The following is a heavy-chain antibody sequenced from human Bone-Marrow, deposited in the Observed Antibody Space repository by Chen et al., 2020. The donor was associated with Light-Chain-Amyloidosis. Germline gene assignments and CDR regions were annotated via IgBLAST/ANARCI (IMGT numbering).Heavy chain of an antibody. CDR3: ARGMSSLYCSGGSCLPMGLGLDY. J-gene: IGHJ4*02. D-gene: IGHD2-15*01. V-gene: IGHV4-34*01. Sequence: QVQLQQWGAGLLKPSETLSLTCEVQGGSFSGYYWSLVRQSPGKGLEWIGEIHHSGSTSYNPSLKSRVTISLETSKNHFSLELTSVTAADTAVYFCARGMSSLYCSGGSCLPMGLGLDYWGQGTQVTVSS. CDR1: GGSFSGYY. CDR2: IHHSGST.